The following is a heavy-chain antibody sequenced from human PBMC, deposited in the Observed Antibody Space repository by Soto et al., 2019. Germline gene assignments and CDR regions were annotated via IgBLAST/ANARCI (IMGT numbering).Heavy chain of an antibody. CDR1: GFTVSSNY. CDR2: IYSGGST. Sequence: GGSLRLSCAASGFTVSSNYMSWVRQAPGKGLEWVSVIYSGGSTYYADSVKGRFTISRDNSKNTLYLQMNSLRAEDTAVYYCARSVNYHYRMAVWGQGTTVTVSS. CDR3: ARSVNYHYRMAV. J-gene: IGHJ6*02. V-gene: IGHV3-53*01.